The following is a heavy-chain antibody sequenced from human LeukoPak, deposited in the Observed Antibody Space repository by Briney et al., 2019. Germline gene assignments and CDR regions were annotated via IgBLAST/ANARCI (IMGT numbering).Heavy chain of an antibody. D-gene: IGHD5-12*01. CDR1: GYTFTGYY. J-gene: IGHJ4*02. CDR3: ARMVATTWKGDYFDY. CDR2: INPNSGGT. V-gene: IGHV1-2*02. Sequence: SVKVSCKASGYTFTGYYMHWVRQAPGQGLEWMGWINPNSGGTNYAQKFQGRVTMTRDTSVSTAYMELSRLRSDDTAVYYCARMVATTWKGDYFDYWGQGTLVTVSS.